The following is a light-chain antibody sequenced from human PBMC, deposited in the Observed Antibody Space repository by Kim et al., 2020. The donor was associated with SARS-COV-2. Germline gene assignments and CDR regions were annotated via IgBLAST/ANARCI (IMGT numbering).Light chain of an antibody. Sequence: PEQHLTSSDPETSYDFDYNYVSWYQQRPGKAPKLIIYEVTKRPSGVPARFSGSKSGNTASLTVSGLQPEDEADYYCTSYTGSNNYVFGSGTKVTVL. CDR2: EVT. CDR3: TSYTGSNNYV. J-gene: IGLJ1*01. CDR1: SYDFDYNY. V-gene: IGLV2-8*01.